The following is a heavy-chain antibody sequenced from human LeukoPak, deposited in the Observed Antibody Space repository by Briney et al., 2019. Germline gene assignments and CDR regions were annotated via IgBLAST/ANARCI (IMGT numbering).Heavy chain of an antibody. CDR1: GSSITTYTH. J-gene: IGHJ3*02. CDR2: IHHTGNT. Sequence: PSETLSLTCTVSGSSITTYTHWGWIRQSPGKGLEWIASIHHTGNTYYNPSLESRVTISVDTSKNQFSLKLSSVTAADTAVYYCARGLRWASRLPSIWGQGTMVTVSS. V-gene: IGHV4-38-2*02. D-gene: IGHD5-12*01. CDR3: ARGLRWASRLPSI.